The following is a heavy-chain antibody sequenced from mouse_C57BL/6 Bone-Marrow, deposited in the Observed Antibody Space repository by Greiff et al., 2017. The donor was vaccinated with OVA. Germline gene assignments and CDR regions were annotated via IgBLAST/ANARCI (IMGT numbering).Heavy chain of an antibody. CDR1: GYTFTGYC. CDR2: IYPGSGST. D-gene: IGHD2-3*01. V-gene: IGHV1-76*01. CDR3: ARDDSYFFEY. J-gene: IGHJ2*01. Sequence: QVHVQQPGAELVRPGASVKLSCKASGYTFTGYCINWVKQRPGQGLEWIASIYPGSGSTYYNEKFKGKATLTVDKSSNTAYMQLSSLTSEDSAVSFCARDDSYFFEYWGQGTTLTVSA.